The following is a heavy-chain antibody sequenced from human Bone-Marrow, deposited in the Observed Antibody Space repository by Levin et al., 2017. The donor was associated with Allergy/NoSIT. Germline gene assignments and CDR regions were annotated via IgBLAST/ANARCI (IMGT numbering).Heavy chain of an antibody. CDR2: ISYDGSNK. J-gene: IGHJ6*02. CDR3: AYLKQWLEYYYYYGMDG. D-gene: IGHD6-19*01. V-gene: IGHV3-30-3*01. Sequence: PGGSLRLSCAASGFTFSSYAMHWVRQAPGKGLEWVAVISYDGSNKYYADSVKGRFTISRDNSKNTLYLQMNSLRAEDTAVYYCAYLKQWLEYYYYYGMDGWGQGTTVTVSS. CDR1: GFTFSSYA.